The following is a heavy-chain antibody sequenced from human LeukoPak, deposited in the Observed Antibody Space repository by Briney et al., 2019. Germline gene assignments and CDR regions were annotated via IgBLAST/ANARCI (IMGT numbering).Heavy chain of an antibody. J-gene: IGHJ4*02. V-gene: IGHV1-18*01. CDR3: ARGAGSGYYYDSSGYYYRTPGKYYFDY. CDR2: ISAYNGNT. Sequence: ASVKVSCKASGYTFTGYGISWVRQAPGQGLEWMGWISAYNGNTNYAQKLQGRVTMTTDTPTSTAYMELRSLRSDDTAVYYCARGAGSGYYYDSSGYYYRTPGKYYFDYWGQGTLVTVSS. D-gene: IGHD3-22*01. CDR1: GYTFTGYG.